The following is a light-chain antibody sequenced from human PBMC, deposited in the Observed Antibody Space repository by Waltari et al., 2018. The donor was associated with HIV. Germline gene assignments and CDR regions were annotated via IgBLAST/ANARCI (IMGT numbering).Light chain of an antibody. CDR3: LQHHRYPLT. Sequence: ASVGDRVTVTCRTSQDIGSDLAWYQQRGSEAPKRLIYSASSLQNGFPSRFSGVGSGTEFTLTINGLKPEDSATYFCLQHHRYPLTFGGGT. J-gene: IGKJ4*01. CDR1: QDIGSD. V-gene: IGKV1-17*01. CDR2: SAS.